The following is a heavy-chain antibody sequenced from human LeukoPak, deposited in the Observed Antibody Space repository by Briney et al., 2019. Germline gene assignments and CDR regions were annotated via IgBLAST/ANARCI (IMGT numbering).Heavy chain of an antibody. CDR3: ARGDNSGWYFFDY. CDR2: IYPGDSDT. CDR1: GYSFTDHW. Sequence: GESLKISCKASGYSFTDHWIGWVRQMPGKGLEWMGIIYPGDSDTRYSPSFQGQVHISADKSISTAYLEWSTLQAPDTGMYYCARGDNSGWYFFDYWGQGTLVGVSS. V-gene: IGHV5-51*01. D-gene: IGHD6-19*01. J-gene: IGHJ4*02.